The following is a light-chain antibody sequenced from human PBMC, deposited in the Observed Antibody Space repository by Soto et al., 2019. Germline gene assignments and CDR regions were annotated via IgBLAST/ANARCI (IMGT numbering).Light chain of an antibody. J-gene: IGKJ1*01. CDR3: QQYNDWWT. CDR2: AAS. Sequence: EIVMTQSPATLSVSPGERATLSCRASQSVSSNLAWYQQKPGQAPRLLIYAASTRATGIPARFSGSGSGTEFTLTISRLQSEDFAVYYCQQYNDWWTFCQGTKVDI. CDR1: QSVSSN. V-gene: IGKV3-15*01.